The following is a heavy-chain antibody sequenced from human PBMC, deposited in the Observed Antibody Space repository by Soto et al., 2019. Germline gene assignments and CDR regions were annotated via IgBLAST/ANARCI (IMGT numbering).Heavy chain of an antibody. CDR3: ARHKKISDCQSYFDY. Sequence: GESLKISCKASGYSFTTYWIGWVRQMPGKGLEWMGIIYPGDSDTRYSPSFQGQVTISADKSISTAYLQWSSLKASDTAMYYFARHKKISDCQSYFDYWGQGIQVTVSS. J-gene: IGHJ4*02. D-gene: IGHD2-21*01. CDR2: IYPGDSDT. V-gene: IGHV5-51*01. CDR1: GYSFTTYW.